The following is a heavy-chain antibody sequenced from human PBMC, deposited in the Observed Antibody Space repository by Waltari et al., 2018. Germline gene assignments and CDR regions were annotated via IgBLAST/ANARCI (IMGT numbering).Heavy chain of an antibody. CDR3: ARGGDCGGDCVLGY. Sequence: QVQLQQWGAGLLKPSETLSLTCVIHRGSFSGFPWSWLRQPPGQGLEWIGEILPSGGTNYNPSLKSRVTMSVDTFKNQFSLKVVSVDAADTAVYYCARGGDCGGDCVLGYWGQGTLVTVSS. CDR2: ILPSGGT. D-gene: IGHD2-21*02. V-gene: IGHV4-34*01. CDR1: RGSFSGFP. J-gene: IGHJ4*02.